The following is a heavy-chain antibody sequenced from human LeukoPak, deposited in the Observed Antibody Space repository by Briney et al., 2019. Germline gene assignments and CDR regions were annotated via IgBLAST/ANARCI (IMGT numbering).Heavy chain of an antibody. V-gene: IGHV1-18*01. D-gene: IGHD3-22*01. J-gene: IGHJ4*02. Sequence: GASVKVSCKASGYTFTSYAMNWVRQAPGQGLEWMGWISAYNGNTNYAQKLQGRVTMTTDTSTSTAYMELRSLRSDDTAVYYCARDATYYYDSSGYYPFDYWGQGTLVTVSS. CDR2: ISAYNGNT. CDR1: GYTFTSYA. CDR3: ARDATYYYDSSGYYPFDY.